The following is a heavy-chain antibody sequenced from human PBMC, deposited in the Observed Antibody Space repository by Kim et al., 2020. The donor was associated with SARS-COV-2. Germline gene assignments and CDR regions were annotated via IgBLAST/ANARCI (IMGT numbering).Heavy chain of an antibody. CDR3: ARDSRRHCSGGSCLTGY. V-gene: IGHV3-21*01. J-gene: IGHJ4*02. CDR2: ISSSSSYI. CDR1: GFTFSSYS. Sequence: GGSLRLSCAASGFTFSSYSMNWVRQAPGKGLEWVSSISSSSSYIYYADSVKGRFTISRDNAKNSLYLQMNSLRAEDTAVYYCARDSRRHCSGGSCLTGYWGQGTLVTVSS. D-gene: IGHD2-15*01.